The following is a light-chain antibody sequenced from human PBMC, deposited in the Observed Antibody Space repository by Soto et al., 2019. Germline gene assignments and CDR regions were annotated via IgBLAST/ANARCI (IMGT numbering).Light chain of an antibody. CDR3: QQYGSSPIT. J-gene: IGKJ5*01. V-gene: IGKV3D-20*01. CDR2: DTS. Sequence: PATLSTSPGERATLSCGASQSVSSSYVAWYQHKPGLAPRLLIHDTSSRAIGIPDRFSGSKSGTNFTLTIRRMEPEDVGMYYCQQYGSSPITFGQGTRLEI. CDR1: QSVSSSY.